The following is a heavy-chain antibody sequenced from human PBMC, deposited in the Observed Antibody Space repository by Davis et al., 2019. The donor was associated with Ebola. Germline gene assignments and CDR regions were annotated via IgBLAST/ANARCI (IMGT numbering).Heavy chain of an antibody. CDR1: GFTFSSYA. CDR3: AKDPTYYYDSSGYSRYWYFDL. J-gene: IGHJ2*01. D-gene: IGHD3-22*01. V-gene: IGHV3-30-3*01. Sequence: GESLKISCAASGFTFSSYAMHWVRQAPGKGLEWVAVISYDGSNKYYADSVKGRFTISRDNSKNTLYLQMNSLRAEDTAVYYCAKDPTYYYDSSGYSRYWYFDLWGRGTLVTVSS. CDR2: ISYDGSNK.